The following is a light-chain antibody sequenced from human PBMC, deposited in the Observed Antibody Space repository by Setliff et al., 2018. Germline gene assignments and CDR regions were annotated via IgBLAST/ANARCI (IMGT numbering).Light chain of an antibody. CDR1: SDVGAYKF. CDR2: DVS. CDR3: CSYTGTSTPYV. Sequence: SDVGAYKFVSWYQQRPGKAPRLMIYDVSNRPSGVSDRFSGSKSGNTASLTISGLQAEGEADYYCCSYTGTSTPYVFGTGTKVTVL. J-gene: IGLJ1*01. V-gene: IGLV2-14*01.